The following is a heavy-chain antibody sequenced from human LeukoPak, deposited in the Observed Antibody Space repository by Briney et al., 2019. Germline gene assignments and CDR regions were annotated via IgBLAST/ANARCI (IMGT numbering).Heavy chain of an antibody. V-gene: IGHV4-59*12. CDR2: VYNSGST. CDR1: GGSISIYY. Sequence: SETLSLTCSVSGGSISIYYWSWIRQPPGKGLEWIGYVYNSGSTDYNPSLKSRVTISVDTSKNQFSLKLSSVTAADTAVYYCARRDGYSSSTIDYWGQGTLVTVSS. D-gene: IGHD6-6*01. J-gene: IGHJ4*02. CDR3: ARRDGYSSSTIDY.